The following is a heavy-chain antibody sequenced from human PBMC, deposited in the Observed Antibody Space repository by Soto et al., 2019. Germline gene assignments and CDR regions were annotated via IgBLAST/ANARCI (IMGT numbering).Heavy chain of an antibody. V-gene: IGHV3-23*01. Sequence: GGSLRLSCAASGFTFSSYAMSWVRQAPGKGLEWVSAISGSGGSTYYADSVKGRFTISRDNSKNTLYLQMNSLRAEDTAVYYCAKEVVVAATITPVLDDAFDIWGQGTMVTVSS. CDR3: AKEVVVAATITPVLDDAFDI. CDR2: ISGSGGST. J-gene: IGHJ3*02. D-gene: IGHD2-15*01. CDR1: GFTFSSYA.